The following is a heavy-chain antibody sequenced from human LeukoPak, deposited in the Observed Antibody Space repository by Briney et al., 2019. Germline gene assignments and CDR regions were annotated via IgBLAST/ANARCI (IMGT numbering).Heavy chain of an antibody. D-gene: IGHD3-3*01. V-gene: IGHV3-23*01. CDR2: ISGSGGST. CDR3: AKVNSDFWSGYNDY. Sequence: GGSLRLSRAASGFTFSSYAMSWVRQAPGKGLEWVSAISGSGGSTYYADSVKGRFTISRDNSKNTLYLQMNSLRAEDTAVYYCAKVNSDFWSGYNDYWGQGTLVTVSS. CDR1: GFTFSSYA. J-gene: IGHJ4*02.